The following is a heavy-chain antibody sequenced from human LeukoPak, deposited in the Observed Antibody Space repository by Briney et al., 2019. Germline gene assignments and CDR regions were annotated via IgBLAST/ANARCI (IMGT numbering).Heavy chain of an antibody. D-gene: IGHD6-19*01. CDR2: ISSSGGST. Sequence: GGSLRLSCAASGFTFSSYAMSWVRQAPGKGLEWVSAISSSGGSTYYADSVKGRFTISRENSKNTLYLQMNSLRADDTAIYYCAKDSGSVRYYFDYWGQGTLVTVSS. CDR3: AKDSGSVRYYFDY. J-gene: IGHJ4*02. CDR1: GFTFSSYA. V-gene: IGHV3-23*01.